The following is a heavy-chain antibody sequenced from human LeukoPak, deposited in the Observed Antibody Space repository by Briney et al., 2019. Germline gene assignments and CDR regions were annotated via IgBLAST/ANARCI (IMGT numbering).Heavy chain of an antibody. CDR3: ARGRWSTTTASYYFDS. CDR1: GYIFTDYS. V-gene: IGHV1-3*01. J-gene: IGHJ4*02. CDR2: INAGNGNT. D-gene: IGHD5/OR15-5a*01. Sequence: ASVKVSCKASGYIFTDYSINWVRQAPGEGLEWMGWINAGNGNTKYSQKFQGRVTITRDRSASTAYLELSSLRSEDTALYYCARGRWSTTTASYYFDSWGQGTLVTVS.